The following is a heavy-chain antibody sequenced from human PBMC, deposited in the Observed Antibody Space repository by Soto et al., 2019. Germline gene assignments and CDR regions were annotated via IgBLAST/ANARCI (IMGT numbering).Heavy chain of an antibody. V-gene: IGHV1-46*01. CDR2: INPSGGST. D-gene: IGHD3-3*01. J-gene: IGHJ3*02. CDR3: ARDLSGRNDAFDI. Sequence: ASVKVSCKASGYTFTSYGISWVRQAPGQGLEWMGIINPSGGSTSYAQKFQGRVTMTRDTSTSTVYMELSSLRPEDTAVYYCARDLSGRNDAFDIWGQGTMVTVSS. CDR1: GYTFTSYG.